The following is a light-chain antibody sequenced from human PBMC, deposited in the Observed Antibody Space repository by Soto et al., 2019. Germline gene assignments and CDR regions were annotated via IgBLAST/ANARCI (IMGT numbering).Light chain of an antibody. CDR3: QQSYSTPPT. J-gene: IGKJ2*01. CDR2: GVF. V-gene: IGKV1-39*01. CDR1: QSINTY. Sequence: DIQMTQSPSSRFASLGDRVTITSRASQSINTYLNWYQQKPGKVPKLLIYGVFSLESGVPSRFSGSGSGTDFTLTISSLQPEDFAVYYCQQSYSTPPTFGQGTKVEIK.